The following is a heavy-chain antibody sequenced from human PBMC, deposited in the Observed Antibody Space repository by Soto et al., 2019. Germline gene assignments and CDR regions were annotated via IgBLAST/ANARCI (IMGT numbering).Heavy chain of an antibody. CDR1: GFTFSSYA. J-gene: IGHJ6*02. CDR3: AKSQRGSSSWDRYYYYGMDV. Sequence: PGGSLRLSCAASGFTFSSYAVSWVRQAPGKGLEWVSAISGSGGSTYYADSVKGRFTISRDNSKNTLYLQMNSLRAEDTAVYYCAKSQRGSSSWDRYYYYGMDVWGQGTTVTVSS. D-gene: IGHD6-13*01. V-gene: IGHV3-23*01. CDR2: ISGSGGST.